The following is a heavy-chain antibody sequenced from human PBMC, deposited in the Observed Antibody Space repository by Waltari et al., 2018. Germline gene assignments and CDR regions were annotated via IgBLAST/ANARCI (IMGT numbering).Heavy chain of an antibody. Sequence: EVHLLESGGGLAQPGGSLRLYCAASGVNFISYAMSWVRQAPGKGLEWVSGISDSGVITKYADSVKGRFTVSRDNSKNTVFLQLNSLRAEDTAIYYCARHLYSIDYLELGNWGQGTLVTVSS. V-gene: IGHV3-23*01. CDR1: GVNFISYA. J-gene: IGHJ4*02. CDR2: ISDSGVIT. CDR3: ARHLYSIDYLELGN. D-gene: IGHD3-22*01.